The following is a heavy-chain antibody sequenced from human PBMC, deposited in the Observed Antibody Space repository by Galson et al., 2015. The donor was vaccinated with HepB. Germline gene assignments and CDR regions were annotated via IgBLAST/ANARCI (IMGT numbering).Heavy chain of an antibody. CDR1: GFIFGSYR. CDR2: ISRSSSTM. CDR3: ARGSGDYGFFDL. J-gene: IGHJ2*01. V-gene: IGHV3-48*01. Sequence: SLRLSCAASGFIFGSYRMNWVRQAPGKGLEWVATISRSSSTMFYADSVKGRFTISRDTAKNSLFLQMNSLRADDMAVYYCARGSGDYGFFDLWGRGTLVTVSS. D-gene: IGHD3-9*01.